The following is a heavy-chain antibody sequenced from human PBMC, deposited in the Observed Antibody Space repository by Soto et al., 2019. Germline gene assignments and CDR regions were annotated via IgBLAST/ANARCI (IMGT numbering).Heavy chain of an antibody. J-gene: IGHJ4*02. CDR2: ISYDGSNK. CDR3: ASPVLVIAAAGLNFDY. CDR1: GFTFSSYA. D-gene: IGHD6-13*01. Sequence: GGSLRLSCAASGFTFSSYAMHWVRQAPGKGLEWVAVISYDGSNKYYADSVKGRFTISRDNSKNTLYLQMNSLRAEDTAVYYCASPVLVIAAAGLNFDYWGQGT. V-gene: IGHV3-30-3*01.